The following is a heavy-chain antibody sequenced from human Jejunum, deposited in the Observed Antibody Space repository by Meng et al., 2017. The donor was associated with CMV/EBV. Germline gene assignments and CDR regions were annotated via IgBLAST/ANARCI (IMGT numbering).Heavy chain of an antibody. V-gene: IGHV3-74*01. CDR2: IKSDGGT. J-gene: IGHJ5*02. D-gene: IGHD6-13*01. CDR1: GLTYTNAW. CDR3: VRDTSSWP. Sequence: LKISCAASGLTYTNAWVHWVRQAPGRGLVWVSRIKSDGGTTYAGYVKGRFTISRDNAKNTLYLQMNSLRPDDTAVYYCVRDTSSWPWGQGTLVTVSS.